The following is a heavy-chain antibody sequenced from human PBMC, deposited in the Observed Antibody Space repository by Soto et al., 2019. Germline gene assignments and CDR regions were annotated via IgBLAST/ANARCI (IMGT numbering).Heavy chain of an antibody. J-gene: IGHJ6*02. V-gene: IGHV5-10-1*01. CDR2: IDTSYSYS. Sequence: GESLKISCKGSGYSFTKYWIIWVRQVPGKGLEWMGRIDTSYSYSHYGPSFQGHVTISVDKSISTAYLQWSSLKASDTAMYYCARYCSSSSCSQLYAMDVWGQGTTVTVSS. D-gene: IGHD2-15*01. CDR3: ARYCSSSSCSQLYAMDV. CDR1: GYSFTKYW.